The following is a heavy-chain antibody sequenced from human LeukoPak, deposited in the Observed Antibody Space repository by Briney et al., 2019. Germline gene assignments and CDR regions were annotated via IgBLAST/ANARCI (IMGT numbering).Heavy chain of an antibody. CDR1: GGSISSSSYY. J-gene: IGHJ6*03. Sequence: SETLSLTCTVSGGSISSSSYYWGWIRQPPGKGLEWIGSIYYSGSTYYNPSLKSRVTISVDTSKNQFSLKLSSVTAADTAVYYCARAIRDIVVVVAYYMDVWGKGTTVTISS. V-gene: IGHV4-39*07. D-gene: IGHD2-15*01. CDR2: IYYSGST. CDR3: ARAIRDIVVVVAYYMDV.